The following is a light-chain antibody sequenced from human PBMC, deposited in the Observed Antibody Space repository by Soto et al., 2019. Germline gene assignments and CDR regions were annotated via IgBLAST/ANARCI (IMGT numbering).Light chain of an antibody. V-gene: IGKV3-11*01. Sequence: EIVLTQSPATLSLSPGERATLFCRASQSVSSYLAWYQQKPGQAPRLLIYDASNRATGIPARFSGSGSGTDFTLTISSLEPEDFAVYYCQQRSNWSRTFGQGTKLEIK. J-gene: IGKJ2*01. CDR1: QSVSSY. CDR2: DAS. CDR3: QQRSNWSRT.